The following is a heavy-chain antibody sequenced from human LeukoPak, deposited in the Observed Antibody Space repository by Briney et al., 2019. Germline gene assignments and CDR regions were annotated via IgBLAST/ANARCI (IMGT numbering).Heavy chain of an antibody. Sequence: GGSLRLSCAASGFTFSDFAMTWVRQAPGRGLEWVSTISGRVGNTFYADSVKGRFTISRDNSKKTVYLQMSSLTIEDTAVYYCAKEPGEGGSAFDYWGQGTLVTVYS. V-gene: IGHV3-23*01. CDR2: ISGRVGNT. J-gene: IGHJ4*02. D-gene: IGHD3-16*01. CDR1: GFTFSDFA. CDR3: AKEPGEGGSAFDY.